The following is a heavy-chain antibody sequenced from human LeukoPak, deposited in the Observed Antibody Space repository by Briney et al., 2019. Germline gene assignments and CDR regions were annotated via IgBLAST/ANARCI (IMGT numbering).Heavy chain of an antibody. CDR1: GFTFSDYY. Sequence: PGGSLRLSCAASGFTFSDYYMSWIRQTPGKGLEWVSYISDSGSTIYYADSVKGRFTISRDNAKNSLYLQMNSLRAEDTAVYYCARGRYSSGWFTFDYWGQGTLVTVSS. CDR2: ISDSGSTI. V-gene: IGHV3-11*04. CDR3: ARGRYSSGWFTFDY. D-gene: IGHD6-19*01. J-gene: IGHJ4*02.